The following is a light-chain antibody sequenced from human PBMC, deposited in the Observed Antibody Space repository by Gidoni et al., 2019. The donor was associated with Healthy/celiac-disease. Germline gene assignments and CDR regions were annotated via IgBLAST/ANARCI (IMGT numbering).Light chain of an antibody. V-gene: IGKV1-5*01. J-gene: IGKJ2*02. CDR2: AAS. CDR3: QQYKGT. Sequence: DIQMTQSPSTLSASVGDRVTITCRASQSISSWLAWYQQKPGKAPKLLIYAASSLESGVPSRFSGSGSGTECTLTISSLQPDDFATYYCQQYKGTFGQGTKLEIK. CDR1: QSISSW.